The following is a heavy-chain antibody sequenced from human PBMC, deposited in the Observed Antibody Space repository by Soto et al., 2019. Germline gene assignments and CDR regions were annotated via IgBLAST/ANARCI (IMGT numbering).Heavy chain of an antibody. Sequence: SETLSLTCTVSGGSISSYYWSWIRQPPGKGLEWIGYIYYSGSTNYNPSLKSRVTISVDTSKNQFSLKLSSVTAADTAVYYCARGGRAPSNFDYWGQGTLGTVS. CDR2: IYYSGST. CDR3: ARGGRAPSNFDY. V-gene: IGHV4-59*01. CDR1: GGSISSYY. J-gene: IGHJ4*02. D-gene: IGHD3-16*01.